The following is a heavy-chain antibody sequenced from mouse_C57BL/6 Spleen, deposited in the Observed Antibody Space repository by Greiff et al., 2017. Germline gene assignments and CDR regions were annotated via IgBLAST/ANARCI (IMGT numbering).Heavy chain of an antibody. CDR1: GYTFTSYW. CDR2: IYPGNSDT. Sequence: EVQLQQSGTVLARPGASVKMSCKTSGYTFTSYWMHWVKQRPGQGLEWIGAIYPGNSDTSYNQKFKGKAKLTAVTSASTAYMELSSLTNEDSAVYYWTGHDYDGAAMDYWGQGTSVTVSS. CDR3: TGHDYDGAAMDY. V-gene: IGHV1-5*01. J-gene: IGHJ4*01. D-gene: IGHD2-4*01.